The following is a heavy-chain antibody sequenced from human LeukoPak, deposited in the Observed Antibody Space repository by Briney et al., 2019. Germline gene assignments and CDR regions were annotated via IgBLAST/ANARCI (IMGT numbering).Heavy chain of an antibody. CDR3: ARGDYGVYWRFDL. CDR1: GGSVSSGSYH. Sequence: SETLSLTCTVSGGSVSSGSYHWSWIRQPPGKGLEWIGYIYYSGNTNNNPSLKSRVTISIDTSKNQFSLKLSSVTAADTAVYYCARGDYGVYWRFDLWGRGTLVTVSS. V-gene: IGHV4-61*01. J-gene: IGHJ2*01. D-gene: IGHD4-17*01. CDR2: IYYSGNT.